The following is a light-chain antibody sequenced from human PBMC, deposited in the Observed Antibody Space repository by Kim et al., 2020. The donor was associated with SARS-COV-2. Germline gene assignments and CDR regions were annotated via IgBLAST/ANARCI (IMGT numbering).Light chain of an antibody. CDR3: AAWDDSLYGPV. Sequence: GQRLTISCYEGSSNFGTNTVNGYQQLPGTAPKILIHTKNQRPSGVPARFSCSRSGTSASLAISGLQSEAEADYYCAAWDDSLYGPVFGGGTTLTVL. CDR1: SSNFGTNT. V-gene: IGLV1-44*01. CDR2: TKN. J-gene: IGLJ3*02.